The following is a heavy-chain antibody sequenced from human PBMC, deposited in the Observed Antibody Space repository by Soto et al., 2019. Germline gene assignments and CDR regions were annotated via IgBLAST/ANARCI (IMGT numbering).Heavy chain of an antibody. CDR1: GFTFSSYA. Sequence: QVQLVESGGGVVQPGRSLRLSCAASGFTFSSYAMHWVRQAPGKGLEWVAVISYDGSNKYYADSVKGRFTISRDNSKXXXXXXXXXXXXXXXXXXXXXXXXXXXXXXXXXXXXLWGRGTLVTVSS. CDR3: XXXXXXXXXXXXXXXXL. V-gene: IGHV3-30-3*01. CDR2: ISYDGSNK. J-gene: IGHJ2*01.